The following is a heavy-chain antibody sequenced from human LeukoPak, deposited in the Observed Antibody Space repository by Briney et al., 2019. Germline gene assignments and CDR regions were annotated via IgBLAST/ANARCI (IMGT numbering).Heavy chain of an antibody. CDR2: IYSGGST. Sequence: GGSLRLSCAASGFTVSSNYMSWVRPAPGKGLEWVSVIYSGGSTYYADSVKGRFTISRDNSKNTLYLQMNSLRAEDTAVYYCARDWSHRCFDYWGQGTLVTVSS. CDR3: ARDWSHRCFDY. V-gene: IGHV3-53*01. J-gene: IGHJ4*02. CDR1: GFTVSSNY. D-gene: IGHD3-3*01.